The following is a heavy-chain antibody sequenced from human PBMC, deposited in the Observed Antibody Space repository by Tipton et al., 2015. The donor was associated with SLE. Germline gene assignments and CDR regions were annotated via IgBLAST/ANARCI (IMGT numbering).Heavy chain of an antibody. V-gene: IGHV3-49*04. CDR3: ARESPGETTGYYPGYFDY. J-gene: IGHJ4*02. D-gene: IGHD3-9*01. Sequence: RSLRLSCTASRFTFGDYAMSWVRQAPGKGLEWVGFIRSKAYGETTEYAASVKGRFTISRDDSKSIAYLQMNSLKTEDTAVYYCARESPGETTGYYPGYFDYWGQGTLVTVSS. CDR1: RFTFGDYA. CDR2: IRSKAYGETT.